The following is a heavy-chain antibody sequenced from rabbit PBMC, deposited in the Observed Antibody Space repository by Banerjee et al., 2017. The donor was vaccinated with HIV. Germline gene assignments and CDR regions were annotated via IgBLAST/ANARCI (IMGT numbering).Heavy chain of an antibody. CDR2: IYVPKGNT. CDR3: VRGGWSGDYFKL. Sequence: QEQLVESGGGLVQPGGSLTLTCTASGSDISSYVISWVRQAPGKGLEWIGMIYVPKGNTYYASWVNGRFTISRDNAQNTLYLQLNSLTGADTATYFCVRGGWSGDYFKLWGPGTLVTVS. CDR1: GSDISSYV. D-gene: IGHD4-1*01. J-gene: IGHJ4*01. V-gene: IGHV1S47*01.